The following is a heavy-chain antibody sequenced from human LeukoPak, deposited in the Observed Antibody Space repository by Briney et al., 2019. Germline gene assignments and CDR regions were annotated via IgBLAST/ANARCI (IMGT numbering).Heavy chain of an antibody. CDR1: GYTFTSYG. CDR2: ISAYNGNT. J-gene: IGHJ6*02. CDR3: TRDRPLTRNYYYGMDV. V-gene: IGHV1-18*01. Sequence: ASVKVSCKASGYTFTSYGISWVRQAPGQGLEWMGWISAYNGNTNYAQKLQGRVTMTTDTSTSTAYMELRSLRSDDTAVYYCTRDRPLTRNYYYGMDVWGQGTTVTVSS.